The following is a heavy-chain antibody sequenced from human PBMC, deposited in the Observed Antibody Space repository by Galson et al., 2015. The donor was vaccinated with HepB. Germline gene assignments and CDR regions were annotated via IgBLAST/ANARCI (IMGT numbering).Heavy chain of an antibody. D-gene: IGHD1-1*01. J-gene: IGHJ2*01. CDR1: GFTFDDYG. CDR3: ARVELERTADWYFGL. V-gene: IGHV3-20*01. Sequence: SLRLSCAASGFTFDDYGMSWVRRVPGKGLEWVSGVNWNGVSTGYADSVKGRFTISRDNAKNSLFLQMNSLTAEDTAFYHCARVELERTADWYFGLWGRGTLVTVSS. CDR2: VNWNGVST.